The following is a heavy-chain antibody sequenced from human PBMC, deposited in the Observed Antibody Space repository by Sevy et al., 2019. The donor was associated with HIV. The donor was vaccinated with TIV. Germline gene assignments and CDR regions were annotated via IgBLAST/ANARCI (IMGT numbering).Heavy chain of an antibody. D-gene: IGHD3-10*01. Sequence: GGSLRLSCVTSGFTFRTSGMHWVRQSPGKGLEWVAVISYDEAHKNYAYSVKGRFSISKDNSKNTLYLQMSSLRTEDTAGYYCAKDYSAGITMVRGAYRARGDYFDYWGQGTQVTVSS. CDR3: AKDYSAGITMVRGAYRARGDYFDY. J-gene: IGHJ4*02. V-gene: IGHV3-30*18. CDR1: GFTFRTSG. CDR2: ISYDEAHK.